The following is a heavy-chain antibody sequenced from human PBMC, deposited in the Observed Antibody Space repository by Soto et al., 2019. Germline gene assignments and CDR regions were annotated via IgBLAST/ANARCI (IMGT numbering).Heavy chain of an antibody. J-gene: IGHJ4*02. CDR1: GYDFSAYW. CDR3: AKTDYGSGTFDS. V-gene: IGHV5-51*03. CDR2: IYPGDSDV. Sequence: DVQLVQSGAEVKKPGESLRISCKGSGYDFSAYWINWVRQMPGKGLEWMGTIYPGDSDVRYRPSFQGQVTISVDKSLSIAYLQWSSLKAADTAIYYCAKTDYGSGTFDSWGQGTLVTVSS. D-gene: IGHD3-10*01.